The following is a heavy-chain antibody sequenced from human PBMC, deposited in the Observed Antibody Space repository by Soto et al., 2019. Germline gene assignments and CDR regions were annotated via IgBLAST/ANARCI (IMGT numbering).Heavy chain of an antibody. CDR1: GFTFSSYA. J-gene: IGHJ4*02. CDR3: ANIYRYNDYGDPRVRGVGYTKVDY. V-gene: IGHV3-23*01. CDR2: ISGSGGST. Sequence: GGSLRLSCAASGFTFSSYAMSWVRQAPGKGLEWVSAISGSGGSTYYADSVKGRFTISRDNSKNTLYLQMNSLRAEDTAVYYCANIYRYNDYGDPRVRGVGYTKVDYWGQGTLVTVSS. D-gene: IGHD4-17*01.